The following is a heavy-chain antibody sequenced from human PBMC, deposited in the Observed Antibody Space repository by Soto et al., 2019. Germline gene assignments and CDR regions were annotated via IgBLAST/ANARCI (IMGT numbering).Heavy chain of an antibody. J-gene: IGHJ5*02. CDR1: GFTFSSYG. V-gene: IGHV3-30*18. Sequence: GGSLRLSCAASGFTFSSYGMHWVRQAPGKGLEWVAVISYDGSNKYYADSVKGRFTISRDNSKNTLYLQMNSLRAEDTAVYYCAKDTHHIVVVTANPISWFDPWGQGTLVTVSS. CDR2: ISYDGSNK. D-gene: IGHD2-21*02. CDR3: AKDTHHIVVVTANPISWFDP.